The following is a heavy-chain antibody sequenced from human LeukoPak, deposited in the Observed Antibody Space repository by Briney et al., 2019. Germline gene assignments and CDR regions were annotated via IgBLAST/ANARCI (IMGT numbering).Heavy chain of an antibody. V-gene: IGHV1-2*06. CDR1: GYTFTGYY. CDR2: INPNSGGT. J-gene: IGHJ4*02. D-gene: IGHD3-10*01. Sequence: ASVTVSCKASGYTFTGYYMHWVRQAPGQGLEWMGRINPNSGGTNYAQKSQGRVIMTRDTSISTAYMELSRLRSDHTAVYYCARGDLWFGEPHWGQGTLVTVSS. CDR3: ARGDLWFGEPH.